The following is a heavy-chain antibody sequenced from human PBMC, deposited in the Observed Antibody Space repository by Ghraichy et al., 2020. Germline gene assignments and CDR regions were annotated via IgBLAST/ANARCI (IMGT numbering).Heavy chain of an antibody. J-gene: IGHJ4*02. D-gene: IGHD1-26*01. V-gene: IGHV4-39*01. CDR1: GGSISSSSYY. CDR3: ARHSNGATPTLSFDY. CDR2: IYYSGST. Sequence: SETLSLTCTVSGGSISSSSYYWGWIRQPPGKGLEWIGSIYYSGSTYYNPSLKSRVTISVDTSKNQFSLKLSSVTAADTAVYYCARHSNGATPTLSFDYWGQGTLVTVSS.